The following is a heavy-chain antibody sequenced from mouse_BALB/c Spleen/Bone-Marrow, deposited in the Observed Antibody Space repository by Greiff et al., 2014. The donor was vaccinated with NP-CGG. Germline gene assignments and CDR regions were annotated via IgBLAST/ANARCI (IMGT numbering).Heavy chain of an antibody. CDR3: ARALGDGYYYAMDY. CDR2: IDPSDSET. D-gene: IGHD2-3*01. Sequence: QLQQSGAELVKPGAPVKLSCKASGYTFTSYWMNWVKQRPGRGLEWIGRIDPSDSETHCNQKFKDKATLTVDKSSSTAYIQLSSLTSEDSAVYYCARALGDGYYYAMDYWGQGTSVTVSS. CDR1: GYTFTSYW. J-gene: IGHJ4*01. V-gene: IGHV1-69*02.